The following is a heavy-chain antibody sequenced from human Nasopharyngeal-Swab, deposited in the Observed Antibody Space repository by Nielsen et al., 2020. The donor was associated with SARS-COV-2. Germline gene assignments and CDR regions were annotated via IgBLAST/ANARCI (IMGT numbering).Heavy chain of an antibody. V-gene: IGHV3-23*01. J-gene: IGHJ4*02. Sequence: GESLKISCAASGFTFSSYWMHWVRQAPGKGLEWVSAISGSGGSTYYADSVKGRFTISRDNSKNTLYLQMNSLRAEDTAVYYCAKVLTGWELLFYFDYWGQGTLVTVSS. CDR2: ISGSGGST. CDR3: AKVLTGWELLFYFDY. CDR1: GFTFSSYW. D-gene: IGHD1-26*01.